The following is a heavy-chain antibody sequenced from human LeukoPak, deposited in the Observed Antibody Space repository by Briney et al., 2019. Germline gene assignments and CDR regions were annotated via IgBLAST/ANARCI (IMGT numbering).Heavy chain of an antibody. CDR3: ARAHYDFWSAYERYYFDY. D-gene: IGHD3-3*01. V-gene: IGHV3-66*01. CDR2: IYSGGST. Sequence: GGSLRLSCAASGFTVSSNYMTWVRQAPGKGLDWVAVIYSGGSTYYADSVKGRFTISRDKSKNTLYLQMNSLRAEDTAVYYCARAHYDFWSAYERYYFDYWGQGTLVTVSS. CDR1: GFTVSSNY. J-gene: IGHJ4*02.